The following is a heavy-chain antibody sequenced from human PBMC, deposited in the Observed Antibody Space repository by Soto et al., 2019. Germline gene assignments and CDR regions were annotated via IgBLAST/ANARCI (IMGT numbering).Heavy chain of an antibody. D-gene: IGHD3-9*01. V-gene: IGHV1-18*01. CDR3: GRDGGDDILTCCNH. CDR2: TSAYNGIT. CDR1: GYTFSNYA. Sequence: QVLLVQSGAEVKKPGASVKVSCKTSGYTFSNYAISWVRLAPGRGLEWIGWTSAYNGITNYAQKFQGRGTVTTDASTSTVYMELRSLRHDATAVYFCGRDGGDDILTCCNHWGQGTQVIVSS. J-gene: IGHJ5*02.